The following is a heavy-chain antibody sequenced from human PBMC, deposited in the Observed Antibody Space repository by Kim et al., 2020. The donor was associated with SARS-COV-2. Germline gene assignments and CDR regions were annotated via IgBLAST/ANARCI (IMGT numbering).Heavy chain of an antibody. J-gene: IGHJ4*02. CDR1: GYTFTSYG. CDR3: ARDRDTPMVY. D-gene: IGHD5-18*01. V-gene: IGHV1-18*01. CDR2: IRLCDENT. Sequence: ASVKVSCKASGYTFTSYGINWVRQAPGQGLEWMGQIRLCDENTSYAKKFQGRITITADTYTSTVYMEMRSLTSNDTAVYYCARDRDTPMVYWGQGTLITVSS.